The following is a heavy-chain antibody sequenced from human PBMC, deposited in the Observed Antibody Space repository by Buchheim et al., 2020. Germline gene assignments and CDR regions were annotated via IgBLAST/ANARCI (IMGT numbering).Heavy chain of an antibody. D-gene: IGHD3-10*01. J-gene: IGHJ6*02. Sequence: EVQLVESGGGLVQPGGSLRLSCAASGFTFSIYEMNWVRQAPGKGLEWVSYFSCSGSSIFYADSVKGRFTISRDNAKNSLYLQMDSLRAENTAVYYCARGYNYYGMDVWGQGTT. CDR3: ARGYNYYGMDV. CDR1: GFTFSIYE. V-gene: IGHV3-48*03. CDR2: FSCSGSSI.